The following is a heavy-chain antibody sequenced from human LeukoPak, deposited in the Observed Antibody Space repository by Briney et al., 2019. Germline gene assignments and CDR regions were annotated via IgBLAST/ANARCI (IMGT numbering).Heavy chain of an antibody. J-gene: IGHJ3*02. CDR2: ISSSSSTI. CDR1: GFTFSSYS. CDR3: ARGIAKTTLNAFDI. D-gene: IGHD4-11*01. Sequence: GGSLRLSCAASGFTFSSYSMNWVRQAPGKGLEWVSYISSSSSTIYYADSVKGRFTISRDNSKNTLFLQVSSLRPEDTAVYYCARGIAKTTLNAFDIWGQGTMVTVSS. V-gene: IGHV3-48*01.